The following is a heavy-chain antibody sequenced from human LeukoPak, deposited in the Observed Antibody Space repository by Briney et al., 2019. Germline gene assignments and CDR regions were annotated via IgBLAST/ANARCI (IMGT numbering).Heavy chain of an antibody. V-gene: IGHV3-30*03. CDR1: GFPFSSYG. D-gene: IGHD6-19*01. CDR3: ARTREQWQVLDY. J-gene: IGHJ4*02. Sequence: PGGSLRLSCAASGFPFSSYGIHWVRQAPGKGLEWVAVISHEGSYQNYADSVKGRFTISRDNSKNMAFLQMNSLSAEDTAVYYCARTREQWQVLDYWGQGTLVTVSS. CDR2: ISHEGSYQ.